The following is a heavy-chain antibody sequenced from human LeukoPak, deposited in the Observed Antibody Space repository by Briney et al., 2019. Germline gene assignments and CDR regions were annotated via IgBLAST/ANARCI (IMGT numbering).Heavy chain of an antibody. V-gene: IGHV3-53*01. J-gene: IGHJ6*03. CDR2: IYSGGST. CDR3: ARTRPNSGYDRYYYYMDV. CDR1: GFTVSSNY. D-gene: IGHD5-12*01. Sequence: GGYLRLYCAASGFTVSSNYMSWVRQAPGKGLEWVSVIYSGGSTYYADSVKGRFTISRDNSKNTLYLQMNSLRAEDTAVYYCARTRPNSGYDRYYYYMDVWGKGTTVTVSS.